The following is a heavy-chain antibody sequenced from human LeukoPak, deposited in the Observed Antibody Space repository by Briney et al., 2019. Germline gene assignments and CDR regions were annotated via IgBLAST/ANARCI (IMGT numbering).Heavy chain of an antibody. CDR2: IYTSGST. CDR1: GGSISSGSYY. V-gene: IGHV4-61*02. CDR3: ARGGVYYDFWSGYYGDY. J-gene: IGHJ4*02. D-gene: IGHD3-3*01. Sequence: SQTLSLTCIVSGGSISSGSYYWSWIRQPAGKGLEWIGRIYTSGSTNYNPSLKSRVTISVDTSKNQFSLKLSSVTAADTAVYYCARGGVYYDFWSGYYGDYWGQGTLVTVSS.